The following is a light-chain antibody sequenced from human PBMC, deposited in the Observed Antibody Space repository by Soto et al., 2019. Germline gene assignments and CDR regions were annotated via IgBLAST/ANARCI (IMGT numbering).Light chain of an antibody. CDR1: QSVGSN. Sequence: EVLMTQSPGTLSVSPGARAPLSCTASQSVGSNLAWYQHKPGQAPRLLIYDASTRATGIPARFSGSGSGTDFTLTISRLEPEDFAVYYCQQYGSSLWTFGQGTKVDIK. CDR2: DAS. CDR3: QQYGSSLWT. V-gene: IGKV3-20*01. J-gene: IGKJ1*01.